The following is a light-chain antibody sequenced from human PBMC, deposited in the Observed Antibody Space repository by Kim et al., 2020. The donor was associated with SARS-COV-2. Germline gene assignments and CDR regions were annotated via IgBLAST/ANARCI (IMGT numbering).Light chain of an antibody. CDR2: LNSDGSH. J-gene: IGLJ3*02. V-gene: IGLV4-69*01. CDR3: QTWDTGIKM. CDR1: SGHSSYA. Sequence: QLVLTQSPSASASLGASVKLTCTLSSGHSSYAIAWHQQQPEKGPRYLMKLNSDGSHSKGDGIPDRFSGSSSGAEPYLTISSLQSEDEADYYCQTWDTGIKMFGGGTQLTVL.